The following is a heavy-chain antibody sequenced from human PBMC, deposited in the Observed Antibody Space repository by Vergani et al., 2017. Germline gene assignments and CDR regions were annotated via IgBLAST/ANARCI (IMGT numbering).Heavy chain of an antibody. CDR3: ARIIPSLLYCSSTSCFEYYFDY. CDR2: THYSGST. V-gene: IGHV4-59*01. J-gene: IGHJ4*02. Sequence: QVQLQESGPGLVKPSETLSLTCTVSGGSISSYYLTWIRQPPGKGLEWIGYTHYSGSTNYNPSLKSRVTMSVDTSKNQFSLKVSSVTAADTAVYYCARIIPSLLYCSSTSCFEYYFDYWGQGTLVTVSS. D-gene: IGHD2-2*01. CDR1: GGSISSYY.